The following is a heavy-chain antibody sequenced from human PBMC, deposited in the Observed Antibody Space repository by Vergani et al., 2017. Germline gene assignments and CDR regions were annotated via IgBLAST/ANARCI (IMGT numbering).Heavy chain of an antibody. D-gene: IGHD2-2*01. CDR3: AKVVRDIVVVLAPMDL. Sequence: QVQLVQSGAEVKKPGASVKVSCKASGYTFTGYYMHWVRQAPGQGLEWMGLINPNSGGTNYAQKFQGRVTMTRDTSISTAYMELSRLRSDDTAVYYCAKVVRDIVVVLAPMDLWGKGTTVTVSS. J-gene: IGHJ6*04. V-gene: IGHV1-2*02. CDR2: INPNSGGT. CDR1: GYTFTGYY.